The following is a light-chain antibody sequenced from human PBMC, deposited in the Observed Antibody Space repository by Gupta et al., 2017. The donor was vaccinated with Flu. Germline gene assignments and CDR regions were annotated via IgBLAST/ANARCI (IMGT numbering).Light chain of an antibody. CDR2: GNN. CDR3: AAWDDSLNGHYV. J-gene: IGLJ1*01. CDR1: SSNIGSNT. V-gene: IGLV1-44*01. Sequence: QSVLAQPPSASGTPGQRVTISCSGSSSNIGSNTVNWYQQVPGMAPKLLIYGNNQRPSGVPDRFSGSKSGTSASLAINGLQSEDEADYYCAAWDDSLNGHYVFGTGTKLTVL.